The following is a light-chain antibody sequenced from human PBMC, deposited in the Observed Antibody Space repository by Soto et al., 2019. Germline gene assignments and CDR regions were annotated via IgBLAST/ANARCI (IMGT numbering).Light chain of an antibody. Sequence: QSVLTQPPSASGTPGQRVTVSCSGSSSNIGNNYVFWYQHLPGTAPKLLIYRNDQRPSGVSDRFSGAKSGTSASLAISGLRSEDEADYYCAAWDDSLSGSYVCGTGTKLTVL. CDR3: AAWDDSLSGSYV. CDR1: SSNIGNNY. CDR2: RND. V-gene: IGLV1-47*01. J-gene: IGLJ1*01.